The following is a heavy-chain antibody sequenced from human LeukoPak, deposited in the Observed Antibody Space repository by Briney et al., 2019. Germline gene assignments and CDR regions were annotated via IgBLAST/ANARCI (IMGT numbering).Heavy chain of an antibody. CDR2: IYYSGST. Sequence: PSETLSLTCTVSGGSISSSSYYWGWIRQPPGKGLEWIGSIYYSGSTYYNPSLKSRVTISVDTSKNQFSLKLSSVTAADTAVYYCARQLEAARGAFDIWGQGTMVTVSS. CDR3: ARQLEAARGAFDI. CDR1: GGSISSSSYY. D-gene: IGHD6-6*01. V-gene: IGHV4-39*01. J-gene: IGHJ3*02.